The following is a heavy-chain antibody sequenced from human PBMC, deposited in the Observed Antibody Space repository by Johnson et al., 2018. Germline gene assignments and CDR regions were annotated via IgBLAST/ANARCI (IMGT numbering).Heavy chain of an antibody. CDR1: GGSISSHY. CDR2: IFYSGST. V-gene: IGHV4-59*11. J-gene: IGHJ6*03. Sequence: QVQLQESGPGLVKPSETLSLTCTVSGGSISSHYWSWIRQPPGKGLEWIGYIFYSGSTNYNPSLNSRVTMSLDTSKKQLSLKLSSVTASDTAVYYCAGDIGDDRMTGYSHYYMDVWGKGTTVTVSS. D-gene: IGHD3-9*01. CDR3: AGDIGDDRMTGYSHYYMDV.